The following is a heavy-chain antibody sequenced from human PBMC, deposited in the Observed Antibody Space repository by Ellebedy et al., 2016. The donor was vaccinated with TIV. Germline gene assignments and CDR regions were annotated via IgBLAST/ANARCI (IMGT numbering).Heavy chain of an antibody. CDR3: ARIWFGDLLSPEGDV. CDR2: IYNTGTT. V-gene: IGHV4-61*01. Sequence: SETLSLXXIVSSGSVSSGKYYWSWIRQPPGKGLERIGYIYNTGTTNYNPSLKSRVTISVDASKSQFSLNLNSVTAADTALYYCARIWFGDLLSPEGDVWGQGTTVTVSS. D-gene: IGHD3-10*01. J-gene: IGHJ6*02. CDR1: SGSVSSGKYY.